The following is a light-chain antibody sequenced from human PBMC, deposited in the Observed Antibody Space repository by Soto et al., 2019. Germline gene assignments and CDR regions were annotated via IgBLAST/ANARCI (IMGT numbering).Light chain of an antibody. CDR3: QQSDSTPYT. J-gene: IGKJ2*01. CDR1: QSINSH. CDR2: AAS. V-gene: IGKV1-39*01. Sequence: DIQMTQSPSSLSASVGDRVTITCRASQSINSHLNWYQQKPGKAPKLLIYAASSLEGGVPSRFSGSGSGTDFTLNISSLQPEDFATYCCQQSDSTPYTFGQWTKLEI.